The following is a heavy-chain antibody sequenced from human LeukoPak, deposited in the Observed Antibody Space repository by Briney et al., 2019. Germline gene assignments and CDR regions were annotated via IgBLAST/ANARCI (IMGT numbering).Heavy chain of an antibody. CDR1: GGSINNYY. CDR3: ARRDYDILTGTCYFDY. D-gene: IGHD3-9*01. J-gene: IGHJ4*02. Sequence: SEALSLTCTVSGGSINNYYWSWIRQSPGKELEWIGNIFYSGSTNYNPSLKSRVTISVDTSENQFSLKLTSVTAADTAVYYCARRDYDILTGTCYFDYWGQGTLVTVSS. CDR2: IFYSGST. V-gene: IGHV4-59*08.